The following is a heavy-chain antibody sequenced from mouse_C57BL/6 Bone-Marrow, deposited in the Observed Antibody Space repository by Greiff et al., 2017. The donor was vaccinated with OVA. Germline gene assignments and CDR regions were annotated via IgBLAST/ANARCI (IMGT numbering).Heavy chain of an antibody. CDR1: GFTFSSYG. CDR2: ISSGGSYT. Sequence: EVMLVESGGDLVKPGGSLKLSCAASGFTFSSYGMSWVRQTPDKRLEWVATISSGGSYTYYPDSVKGRFTISRDNAKNTLYLQMSSLKSEDTAMYYCAKPSNSAWFAYWGQGTTLTVSS. J-gene: IGHJ2*01. D-gene: IGHD2-5*01. V-gene: IGHV5-6*01. CDR3: AKPSNSAWFAY.